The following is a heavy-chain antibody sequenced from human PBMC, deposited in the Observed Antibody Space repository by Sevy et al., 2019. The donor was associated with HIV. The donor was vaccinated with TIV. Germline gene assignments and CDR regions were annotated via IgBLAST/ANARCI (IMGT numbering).Heavy chain of an antibody. CDR2: IKSQTDGGTT. J-gene: IGHJ3*02. V-gene: IGHV3-15*01. CDR3: AKDLYSSSWPDAFDI. D-gene: IGHD6-13*01. CDR1: GFTFNNAW. Sequence: GGSLRLSCAASGFTFNNAWMNWVRQAPGKGLEWVGRIKSQTDGGTTEYAAPVKGRFTISRDDSKNTLYLQMNSLKTEDTAVYYCAKDLYSSSWPDAFDIWGQGTMVTVSS.